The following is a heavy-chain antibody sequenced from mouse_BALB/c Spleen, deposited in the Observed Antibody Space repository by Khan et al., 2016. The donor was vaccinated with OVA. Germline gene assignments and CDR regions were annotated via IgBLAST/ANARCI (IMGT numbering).Heavy chain of an antibody. CDR1: GYTFTSYD. CDR2: MFPGDGST. V-gene: IGHV1-85*01. D-gene: IGHD2-14*01. J-gene: IGHJ3*01. Sequence: QVQLQQSGAELVKPGASVKLSCKASGYTFTSYDINWVRQRPEQGLEWIGWMFPGDGSTKYNENFKGKATLTTGKSSSTAYMQLSRLTSEDSGAYFCARGGYGGFAYWGQGTLVTVSA. CDR3: ARGGYGGFAY.